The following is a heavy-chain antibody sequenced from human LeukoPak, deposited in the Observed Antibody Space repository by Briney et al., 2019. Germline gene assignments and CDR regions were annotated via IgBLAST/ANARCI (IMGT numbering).Heavy chain of an antibody. CDR3: ARDIEAVAGTYLFDY. Sequence: GRSLRLSCAASGFTFSSYAMHWVRQAPGKGLEWVAVISYDGSNKYYADSVKGRFTISRDNSKNTLYLQMHSLRAEDTAVYYCARDIEAVAGTYLFDYWGQGTLVTVSS. D-gene: IGHD6-19*01. J-gene: IGHJ4*02. V-gene: IGHV3-30*04. CDR2: ISYDGSNK. CDR1: GFTFSSYA.